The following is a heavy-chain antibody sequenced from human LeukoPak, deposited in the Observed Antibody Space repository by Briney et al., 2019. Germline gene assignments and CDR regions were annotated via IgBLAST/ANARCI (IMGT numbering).Heavy chain of an antibody. J-gene: IGHJ4*02. V-gene: IGHV3-30*09. CDR1: GFTFRNYA. CDR2: VSFDGNTT. CDR3: ARFRAATTRFDY. D-gene: IGHD1/OR15-1a*01. Sequence: GGSLRLSCAASGFTFRNYAMYWVRQAPGRGLEWAAVVSFDGNTTFYSDSVKGRFAISRDNSKNTLYLEMNSLRPEDTAVYYCARFRAATTRFDYWGQGTLVTVSS.